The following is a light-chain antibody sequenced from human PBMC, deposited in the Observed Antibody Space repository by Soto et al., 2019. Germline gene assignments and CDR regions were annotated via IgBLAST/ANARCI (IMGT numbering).Light chain of an antibody. Sequence: EIVLTQSPGNLSLSPWERAALSCMGSQSVSGRYLAWYQQKPGQAPRLLIYGASTRATGIPDRFSGSGSGTDFTLTISRLEPEDFAVYHCQPYNNWPLTFGGGTKVDIK. J-gene: IGKJ4*01. CDR3: QPYNNWPLT. V-gene: IGKV3-20*01. CDR1: QSVSGRY. CDR2: GAS.